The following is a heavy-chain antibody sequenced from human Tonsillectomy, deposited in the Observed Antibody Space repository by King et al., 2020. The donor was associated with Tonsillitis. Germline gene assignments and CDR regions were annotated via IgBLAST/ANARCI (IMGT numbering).Heavy chain of an antibody. D-gene: IGHD3-10*01. CDR1: VGTFSRNA. CDR2: IIPIFGTA. J-gene: IGHJ3*02. Sequence: QLVQSGAEVKKPGSSVKVSCKTSVGTFSRNAISWVRQAPGQGLEWMGGIIPIFGTANSAQKFQGRVTITADESTSTAYMELSSLRPEDTAVYYCARVADYYGSGSYPDAFDIWGQGTMVSVSS. CDR3: ARVADYYGSGSYPDAFDI. V-gene: IGHV1-69*01.